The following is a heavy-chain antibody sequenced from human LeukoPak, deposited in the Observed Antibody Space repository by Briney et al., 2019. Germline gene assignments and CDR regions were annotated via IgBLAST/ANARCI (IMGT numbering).Heavy chain of an antibody. CDR1: GYTFTSYG. CDR3: AGEPYSSSSVWFDP. CDR2: ISAYNGNT. D-gene: IGHD6-6*01. J-gene: IGHJ5*02. Sequence: ASVKVSCKASGYTFTSYGISWVRRAPGQGLEWMGWISAYNGNTNYAQKLQGRVTMTTDTSTSTAYMELRSLRSDDTAVYYCAGEPYSSSSVWFDPWGQGTLVTVSS. V-gene: IGHV1-18*01.